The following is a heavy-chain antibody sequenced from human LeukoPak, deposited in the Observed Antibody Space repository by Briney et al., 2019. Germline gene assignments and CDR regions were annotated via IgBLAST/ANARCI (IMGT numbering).Heavy chain of an antibody. V-gene: IGHV3-23*01. CDR3: AHPSTPDYGGLDY. D-gene: IGHD4-17*01. CDR1: GFTFRLYV. J-gene: IGHJ4*02. Sequence: GGSLRLSCVASGFTFRLYVMTWVRQAPGKGLEWVSAITGSGGSIYYADSVRGRFTISGDNSKNTLYLQMNSLRAEDTAVYFCAHPSTPDYGGLDYWGQGTLVTVSS. CDR2: ITGSGGSI.